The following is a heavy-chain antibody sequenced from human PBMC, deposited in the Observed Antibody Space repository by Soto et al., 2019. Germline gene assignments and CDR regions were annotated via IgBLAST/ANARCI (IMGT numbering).Heavy chain of an antibody. CDR3: TTEMRHSSGWYGAFDI. CDR2: IRSQTGGGAT. Sequence: LGLSCAASAFTFSYALMDWVRQAPGKGLEWVGRIRSQTGGGATDYPAPVRDRFTISRDDSKSTLFLQMNSLKPEDTAVYYCTTEMRHSSGWYGAFDIWGQGTMVTVSS. CDR1: AFTFSYAL. J-gene: IGHJ3*02. D-gene: IGHD6-19*01. V-gene: IGHV3-15*01.